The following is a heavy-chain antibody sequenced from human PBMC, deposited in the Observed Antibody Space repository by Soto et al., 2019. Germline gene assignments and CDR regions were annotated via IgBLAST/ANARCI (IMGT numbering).Heavy chain of an antibody. CDR2: ISGSGGTT. J-gene: IGHJ4*02. CDR3: AKGRGRFKSGVQKTFDS. V-gene: IGHV3-23*01. D-gene: IGHD2-8*01. Sequence: LRLSGVASGFIFDTYAISWVREAPGKGLEWVSAISGSGGTTYYADSVKGRLTISRDNSKNILYLQLNSLRVEDTAVYYCAKGRGRFKSGVQKTFDSWGQGTLVTVSS. CDR1: GFIFDTYA.